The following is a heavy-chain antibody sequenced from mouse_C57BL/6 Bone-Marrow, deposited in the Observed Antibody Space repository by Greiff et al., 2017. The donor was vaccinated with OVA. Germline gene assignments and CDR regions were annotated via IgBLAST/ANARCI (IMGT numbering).Heavy chain of an antibody. CDR2: ISNGGGST. CDR1: GFTFSDYY. J-gene: IGHJ1*03. V-gene: IGHV5-12*01. D-gene: IGHD6-2*01. CDR3: ARLLSGYWYFDV. Sequence: EVMLVESGGGLVQPGGSLKLSCAASGFTFSDYYMYWVRQTPEKRLEWVAYISNGGGSTYYPDTVKGRFTISRDNAKNTLYLQMSRLKSEDTAMYYCARLLSGYWYFDVWGTGTTVTVSS.